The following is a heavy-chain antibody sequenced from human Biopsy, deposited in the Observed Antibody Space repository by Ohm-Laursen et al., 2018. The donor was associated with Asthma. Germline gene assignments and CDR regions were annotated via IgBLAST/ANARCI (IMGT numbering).Heavy chain of an antibody. CDR2: ITPVFGST. CDR1: GGTFGNFA. D-gene: IGHD6-19*01. CDR3: ARCQVGYSSGWSLLLKKFYYSGMDV. J-gene: IGHJ6*02. Sequence: GASVSVSCPAPGGTFGNFAISWVRQAPGLGLEWLGVITPVFGSTNYAQRFQDRVTITADESTSTAYMEETSLRSEDRAIYYCARCQVGYSSGWSLLLKKFYYSGMDVWGQGNAVTVSS. V-gene: IGHV1-69*13.